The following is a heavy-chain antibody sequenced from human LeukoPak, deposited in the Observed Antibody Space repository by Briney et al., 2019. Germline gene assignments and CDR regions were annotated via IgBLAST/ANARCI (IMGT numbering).Heavy chain of an antibody. CDR3: AREGQTVAAVEY. Sequence: SETLSLTCTVSGGSISRFYWSWIRQPPGKGLEWIGYISYSGSTNYNPSLKSRVTISVDTSKNQFSLKLSSVTAADTAVYYCAREGQTVAAVEYWGQGALVTVSS. CDR2: ISYSGST. D-gene: IGHD6-13*01. V-gene: IGHV4-59*01. CDR1: GGSISRFY. J-gene: IGHJ4*02.